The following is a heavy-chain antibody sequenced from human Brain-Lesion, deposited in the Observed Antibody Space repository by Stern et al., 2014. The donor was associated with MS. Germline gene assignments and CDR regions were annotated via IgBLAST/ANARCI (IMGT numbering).Heavy chain of an antibody. CDR3: ARFPASRPHVFDS. J-gene: IGHJ4*02. V-gene: IGHV4-4*02. CDR2: SDHSGRT. Sequence: QVQLLESGPGLVKPSGTLSLTCAVSGGSISSSNWWSWVRQSPGKGLEWIGESDHSGRTIYNPSLKSRVTVSVDKSKNRFSLNLRFVTAADTAVYFCARFPASRPHVFDSWGQGTLVTVSS. CDR1: GGSISSSNW. D-gene: IGHD6-13*01.